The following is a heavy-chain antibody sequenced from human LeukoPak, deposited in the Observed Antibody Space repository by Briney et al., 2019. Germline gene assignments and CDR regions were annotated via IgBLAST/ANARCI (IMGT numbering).Heavy chain of an antibody. Sequence: GESLKISCNGSGYSFSNYWIGWVRQMPGKGLEWMGIIYPGDSDTRYSPSFQGQVTISADKSISTAYLQWSSLKASDTAMYYCARRYDNSGFYTYWGQGTLVTVSS. V-gene: IGHV5-51*01. CDR2: IYPGDSDT. CDR3: ARRYDNSGFYTY. CDR1: GYSFSNYW. D-gene: IGHD3-22*01. J-gene: IGHJ4*02.